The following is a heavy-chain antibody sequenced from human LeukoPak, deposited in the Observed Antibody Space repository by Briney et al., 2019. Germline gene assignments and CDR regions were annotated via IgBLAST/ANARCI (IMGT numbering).Heavy chain of an antibody. CDR3: ARVKFRAVEMATRSRYFDL. J-gene: IGHJ2*01. Sequence: SETLSLTCTVSGGSISSSSYYWGWIRQPPGKGLEWIGSIYYSGSTYYNPSLKSRVTISVDTSKNQFSLKLSSVTAADTAVYYCARVKFRAVEMATRSRYFDLWGRGTLVTVSS. D-gene: IGHD5-24*01. V-gene: IGHV4-39*07. CDR2: IYYSGST. CDR1: GGSISSSSYY.